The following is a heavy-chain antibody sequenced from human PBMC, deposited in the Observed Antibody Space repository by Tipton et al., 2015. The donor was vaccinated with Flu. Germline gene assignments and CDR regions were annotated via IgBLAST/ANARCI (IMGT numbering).Heavy chain of an antibody. D-gene: IGHD5-12*01. V-gene: IGHV4-61*01. CDR1: GYSIRSSNYY. Sequence: TLSLTCAVSGYSIRSSNYYWGWIRQPPGKGLEWIGYVYYNGTTDYNPSLKSHVTISVDTSKNQFSLRVTSVTAADTAVYYCARGGFSGFDSGPFDSWGQGTLVTVSS. CDR2: VYYNGTT. CDR3: ARGGFSGFDSGPFDS. J-gene: IGHJ4*02.